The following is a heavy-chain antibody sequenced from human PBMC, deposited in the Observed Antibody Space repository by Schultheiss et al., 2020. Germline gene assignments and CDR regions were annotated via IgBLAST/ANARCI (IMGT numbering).Heavy chain of an antibody. CDR3: ASCAGKLVNYYGMDV. Sequence: SVKVSCKASGYTFTGYYMHWVRQAPGQGLEWMGGIIPIFGTANYAQKFQGRVTITADKSTSTAYMELSSLRSEDTAVYYCASCAGKLVNYYGMDVWGQGTTVTVSS. CDR2: IIPIFGTA. D-gene: IGHD3-10*02. CDR1: GYTFTGYY. J-gene: IGHJ6*02. V-gene: IGHV1-69*06.